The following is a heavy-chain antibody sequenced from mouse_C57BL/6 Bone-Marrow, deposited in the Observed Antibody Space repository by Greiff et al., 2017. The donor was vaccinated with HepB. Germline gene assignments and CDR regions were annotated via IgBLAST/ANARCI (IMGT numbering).Heavy chain of an antibody. J-gene: IGHJ2*01. D-gene: IGHD1-1*01. Sequence: VQLQQSGAELAKPGASVKLSCKASGYTFTSYWMHWVKQRPGQGLEWIGYINPSSGYTKYNQKFKDKATLTADNSSSTAYMQLSSLTYEDSAVYYCAREDYGSSYFFDYWGQGTTLTVSS. CDR1: GYTFTSYW. V-gene: IGHV1-7*01. CDR2: INPSSGYT. CDR3: AREDYGSSYFFDY.